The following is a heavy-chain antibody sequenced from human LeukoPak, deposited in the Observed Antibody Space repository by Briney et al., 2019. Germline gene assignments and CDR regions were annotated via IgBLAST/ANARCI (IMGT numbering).Heavy chain of an antibody. D-gene: IGHD3-10*01. V-gene: IGHV4-30-2*01. Sequence: PSETLSLTCTVSGGSISSGGYYWSWIRQPPGKGLEWIGYIYHSGSTYYNPSLKSRVTISVDRSKNQFSLKVSSVTAADTAVYYCARGSTIGDTTTEDYWGQGTLVSVSS. CDR2: IYHSGST. CDR1: GGSISSGGYY. CDR3: ARGSTIGDTTTEDY. J-gene: IGHJ4*02.